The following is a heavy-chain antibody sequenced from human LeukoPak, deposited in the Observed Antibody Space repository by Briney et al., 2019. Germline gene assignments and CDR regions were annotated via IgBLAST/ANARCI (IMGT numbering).Heavy chain of an antibody. CDR1: GGTFSSYA. J-gene: IGHJ5*02. V-gene: IGHV1-69*13. Sequence: ASVKVSCKASGGTFSSYAISWVRQAPGQGLEWMGGIIPIFGTANYAQKFQGRVTITADESTSTAYMELSSLRSEDTAVYYCARAQHVVVPAAMTWFDPWGQGTLVTVSS. D-gene: IGHD2-2*01. CDR2: IIPIFGTA. CDR3: ARAQHVVVPAAMTWFDP.